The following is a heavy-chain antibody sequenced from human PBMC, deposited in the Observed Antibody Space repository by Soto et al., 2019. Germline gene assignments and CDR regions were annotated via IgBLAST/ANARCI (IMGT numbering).Heavy chain of an antibody. D-gene: IGHD1-1*01. CDR3: AKDRGPRLERYGMDV. CDR1: GFTFSSYG. Sequence: GGSLRLSCAASGFTFSSYGMHWVRQAPGKGLEWVAVISYDGSNKYYADSVKGRFTISRDNSKNTLYLQMNSLRAEDTAVYYCAKDRGPRLERYGMDVWGQGTTVTVSS. V-gene: IGHV3-30*18. CDR2: ISYDGSNK. J-gene: IGHJ6*02.